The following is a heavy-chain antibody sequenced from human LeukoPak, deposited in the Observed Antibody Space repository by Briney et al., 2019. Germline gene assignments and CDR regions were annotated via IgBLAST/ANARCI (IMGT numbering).Heavy chain of an antibody. J-gene: IGHJ4*02. CDR1: GYSFTSYW. V-gene: IGHV5-51*01. CDR2: IYPGDSDI. Sequence: GESVKIACKGSGYSFTSYWIGWVRQMPGKGLERMGIIYPGDSDIRYSPSFQGQVTISADKSISTAYLQWSSLKASDTAMYYCARHVSGSYDDYWGQGTLVTVSS. CDR3: ARHVSGSYDDY. D-gene: IGHD1-26*01.